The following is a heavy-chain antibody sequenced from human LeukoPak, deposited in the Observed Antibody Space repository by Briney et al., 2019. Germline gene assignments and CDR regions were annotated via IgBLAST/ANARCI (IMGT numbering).Heavy chain of an antibody. CDR3: ARDRLAAHFDY. Sequence: GGSLRLSCAASGFIFDDYAMHWVRQAPGKGLEWVSLISWDGGTTYYADSVKGRFTISRDNSKNSLYLQMNSLRAEDTAVYYCARDRLAAHFDYWGQGTLVTVSS. V-gene: IGHV3-43D*03. CDR2: ISWDGGTT. J-gene: IGHJ4*02. CDR1: GFIFDDYA. D-gene: IGHD6-13*01.